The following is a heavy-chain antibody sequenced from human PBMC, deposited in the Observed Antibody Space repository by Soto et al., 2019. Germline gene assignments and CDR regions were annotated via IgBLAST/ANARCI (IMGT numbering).Heavy chain of an antibody. Sequence: EVQLVESGGDLVQPGGSLRLSCAASGFTFSNYWMHWVRQAPGKKLEYVSGISTHGGSTYYANSVKGRFTISRDNSRKTLYLQMGSLSAEDMAVYYCARNYGSGTYIYFDYWGQGTLVTVSS. J-gene: IGHJ4*02. CDR2: ISTHGGST. CDR3: ARNYGSGTYIYFDY. D-gene: IGHD3-10*01. CDR1: GFTFSNYW. V-gene: IGHV3-64*01.